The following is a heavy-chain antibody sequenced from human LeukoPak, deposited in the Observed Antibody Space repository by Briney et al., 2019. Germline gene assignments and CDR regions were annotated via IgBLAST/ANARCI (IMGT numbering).Heavy chain of an antibody. J-gene: IGHJ4*02. CDR3: ASDRRSTSDTFDY. CDR1: GGTFSSYA. D-gene: IGHD2-2*01. CDR2: IIPIFGTA. V-gene: IGHV1-69*06. Sequence: GSSVKVSCKASGGTFSSYAISWVRQAPGQGLEWMGGIIPIFGTANYAQKFQGRVTITADKSTSTAYMELSSLRPEDTAVYYCASDRRSTSDTFDYWGQGTLVTVSS.